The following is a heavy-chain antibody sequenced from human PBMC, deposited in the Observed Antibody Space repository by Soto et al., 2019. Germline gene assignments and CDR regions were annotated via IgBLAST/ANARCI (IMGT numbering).Heavy chain of an antibody. J-gene: IGHJ5*02. CDR1: GFTFRSFT. D-gene: IGHD6-13*01. Sequence: LRLSCAASGFTFRSFTMNWVRQARGKGLEWVSTISSNSAYIYYTDALRGRFTISRDNAKNSLHLQMNSLRAEDTAVYYCTRDASRDSSARGWFDPWGPGTLVTVSS. CDR3: TRDASRDSSARGWFDP. CDR2: ISSNSAYI. V-gene: IGHV3-21*01.